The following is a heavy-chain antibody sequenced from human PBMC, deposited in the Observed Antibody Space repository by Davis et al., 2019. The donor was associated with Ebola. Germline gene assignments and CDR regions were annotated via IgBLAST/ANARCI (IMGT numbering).Heavy chain of an antibody. V-gene: IGHV4-39*01. CDR3: ARHAPSVTVTVVGNVDN. D-gene: IGHD3-22*01. Sequence: MPSETLSLTCTVSSGSPSSTNFYWGWIRQPPGKGLEWLGSISYRGSTYYNPSLKSRVTISVDTSKNQFSLKLTSVTAADTAVYYCARHAPSVTVTVVGNVDNWGQGTLVTVSS. CDR2: ISYRGST. J-gene: IGHJ4*02. CDR1: SGSPSSTNFY.